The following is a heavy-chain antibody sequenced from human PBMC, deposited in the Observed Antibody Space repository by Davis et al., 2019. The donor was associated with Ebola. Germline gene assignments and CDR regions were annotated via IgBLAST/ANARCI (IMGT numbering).Heavy chain of an antibody. J-gene: IGHJ4*02. V-gene: IGHV3-23*01. CDR1: GFTFSSYT. CDR3: AKDEQCLTITCQPGF. CDR2: ISGSGDIS. Sequence: GGSLRLSCAASGFTFSSYTMNWVRQAPGKGLEWVSSISGSGDISYYADSVKGRFTISRDNSKNTLYLQMNSLRAEDTAVYYCAKDEQCLTITCQPGFWGQGTLVTVSS. D-gene: IGHD3-10*01.